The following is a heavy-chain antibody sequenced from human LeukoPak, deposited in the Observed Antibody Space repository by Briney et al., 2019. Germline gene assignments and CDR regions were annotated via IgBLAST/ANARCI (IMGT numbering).Heavy chain of an antibody. CDR3: ARGDIVATYDASDI. J-gene: IGHJ3*02. D-gene: IGHD5-12*01. Sequence: PGRSLRLSCAASGFTFSSYAMHWVRQAPGKGLEWVAVISYDGSNKYYADSVKGRFTISRDNSKNTLYLQMNSLRAEDTAVYYCARGDIVATYDASDIWGQGTMVTVSS. CDR1: GFTFSSYA. V-gene: IGHV3-30-3*01. CDR2: ISYDGSNK.